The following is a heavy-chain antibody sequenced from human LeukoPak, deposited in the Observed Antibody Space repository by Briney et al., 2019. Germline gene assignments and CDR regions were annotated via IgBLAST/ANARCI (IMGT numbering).Heavy chain of an antibody. CDR3: ARGGPVALYCSSTSCYGLFDY. Sequence: GASVKVSCKASGYTFTGYYMHWVRQAPGQGLEWMGWINPNSGGTNYAQKFQGRVTMTRDTSISTAYMEPSRLRSDDTAVYYCARGGPVALYCSSTSCYGLFDYWGQGTLVTVSS. J-gene: IGHJ4*02. D-gene: IGHD2-2*01. CDR1: GYTFTGYY. V-gene: IGHV1-2*02. CDR2: INPNSGGT.